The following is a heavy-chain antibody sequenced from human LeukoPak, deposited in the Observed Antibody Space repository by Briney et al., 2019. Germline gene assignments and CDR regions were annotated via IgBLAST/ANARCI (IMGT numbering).Heavy chain of an antibody. CDR3: ARRHNSDDY. D-gene: IGHD1-20*01. J-gene: IGHJ4*02. CDR1: GYTFTNYY. CDR2: INPSGGGT. V-gene: IGHV1-46*01. Sequence: ASVKVSCKASGYTFTNYYIYWVRQAPGQGLEWMGIINPSGGGTTYAQTFLGRISMTRDMSTSTVYMELSSLRPEDTAVYYCARRHNSDDYWGQGTLVTVSS.